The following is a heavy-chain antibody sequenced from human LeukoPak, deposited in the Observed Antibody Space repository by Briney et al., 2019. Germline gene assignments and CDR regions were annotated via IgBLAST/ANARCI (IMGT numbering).Heavy chain of an antibody. CDR1: GYTFTGYY. D-gene: IGHD3-10*01. CDR2: INPNSGGT. Sequence: GASVKVSCKASGYTFTGYYMHWVRQAPGQGLEWMGWINPNSGGTNYAQKFQGRVTMTRNTSISTAYMELSRLRSDGTAVYYCARGKRYYYGSGSYYILEYYYYYMDVWGKGTTVTVSS. J-gene: IGHJ6*03. CDR3: ARGKRYYYGSGSYYILEYYYYYMDV. V-gene: IGHV1-2*02.